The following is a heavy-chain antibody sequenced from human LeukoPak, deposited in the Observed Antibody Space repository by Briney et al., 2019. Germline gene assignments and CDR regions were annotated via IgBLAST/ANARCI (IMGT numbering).Heavy chain of an antibody. D-gene: IGHD5-18*01. J-gene: IGHJ4*02. Sequence: PSETLSLTCTVSGGSLSSGSYYWGWVRQHPGTGLEWIGYIYYSGSTYYNPSLKSRVTISVDTSKNQFSLKLSSVTAADTAVYHCAGENRGYSYGYDYWGQGTLVTVSS. V-gene: IGHV4-31*03. CDR1: GGSLSSGSYY. CDR3: AGENRGYSYGYDY. CDR2: IYYSGST.